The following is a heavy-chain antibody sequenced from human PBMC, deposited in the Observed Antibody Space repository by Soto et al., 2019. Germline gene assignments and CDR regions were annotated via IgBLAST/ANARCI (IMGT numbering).Heavy chain of an antibody. CDR3: ARVVYDYVWGSYRYNWFDP. CDR1: GYTFTSYG. Sequence: VASVKVSCKASGYTFTSYGISWVRQAPGQGLEWMGWISAYNGNTNYAQKLQGRVTMTTDTSTSTAYMELRSLRSDDTAVYYCARVVYDYVWGSYRYNWFDPWGQGTLVTVSP. J-gene: IGHJ5*02. D-gene: IGHD3-16*02. CDR2: ISAYNGNT. V-gene: IGHV1-18*04.